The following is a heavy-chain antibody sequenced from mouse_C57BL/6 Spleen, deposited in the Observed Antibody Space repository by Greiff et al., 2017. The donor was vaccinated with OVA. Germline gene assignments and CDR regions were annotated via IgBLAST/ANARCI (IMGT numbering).Heavy chain of an antibody. CDR2: IDPNSGGT. D-gene: IGHD2-1*01. CDR1: GYTFTSYW. V-gene: IGHV1-72*01. CDR3: ARSLYGNHQGFDY. J-gene: IGHJ2*01. Sequence: QVQLKQPGAELVKPGASVKLSCKASGYTFTSYWMHWVKQRPGRGLEWIGRIDPNSGGTKYNEKFKSKATLTVDKPSSTAYMQLSSLTSEDSAVYYCARSLYGNHQGFDYWGQGTTLTVSS.